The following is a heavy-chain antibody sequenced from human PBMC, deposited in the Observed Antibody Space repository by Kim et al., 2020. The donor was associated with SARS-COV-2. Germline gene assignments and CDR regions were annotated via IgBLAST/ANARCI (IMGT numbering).Heavy chain of an antibody. J-gene: IGHJ6*02. CDR1: GYSFTSYW. V-gene: IGHV5-51*01. D-gene: IGHD2-15*01. CDR3: ARQGPGDCSGCSCYSPYYYYGMDV. Sequence: GESLKISCKGSGYSFTSYWIGWVRQMPGKGLEWMGIIYPGDYDTRYSPSFQGQVTITADKSISTAYLQWSSLKASDTAMYYCARQGPGDCSGCSCYSPYYYYGMDVWGQGTTVTVSS. CDR2: IYPGDYDT.